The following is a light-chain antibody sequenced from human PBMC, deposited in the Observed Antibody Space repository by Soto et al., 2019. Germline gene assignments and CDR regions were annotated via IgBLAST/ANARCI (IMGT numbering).Light chain of an antibody. V-gene: IGKV1-27*01. Sequence: DIQMTQSPSSLSASVGDRVTITCRAGQGINIYLAWYQQIPGKVPKLLISAASTLQSGVPSRFSGSGSGTDFTLTISSLQPEDVATYYCQKYDGAPLTFGGGTKVEIK. J-gene: IGKJ4*01. CDR3: QKYDGAPLT. CDR2: AAS. CDR1: QGINIY.